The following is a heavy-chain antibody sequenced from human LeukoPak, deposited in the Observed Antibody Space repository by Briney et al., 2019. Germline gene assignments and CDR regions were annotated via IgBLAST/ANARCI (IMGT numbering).Heavy chain of an antibody. CDR3: ARDRHGDYVAGGNYYYYYYMDV. V-gene: IGHV4-34*01. CDR2: INHSGST. J-gene: IGHJ6*03. CDR1: GGSFSAYY. Sequence: SETLSLTCAVYGGSFSAYYWSWIRQPPGKGLEWIGEINHSGSTNYNPSLKSRVTISVDTSENQLSLTLTFVTAADTAVYYCARDRHGDYVAGGNYYYYYYMDVWGKGTTVTISS. D-gene: IGHD4-17*01.